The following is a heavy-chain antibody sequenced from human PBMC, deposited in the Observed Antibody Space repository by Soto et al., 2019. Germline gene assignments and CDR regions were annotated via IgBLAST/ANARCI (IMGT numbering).Heavy chain of an antibody. CDR2: IGTAGDP. D-gene: IGHD1-26*01. Sequence: EVQLVESGGGLVQPGGSLRLSCAASGFTFSSYDMHWVRQATGKGLEWVSAIGTAGDPYYQGSVKCRFTISRENAKNSSYLQMHSLKAGDTAVYYCARGVTDCGNYVVDYYDGMDVWRQGTTVTVSS. J-gene: IGHJ6*02. CDR3: ARGVTDCGNYVVDYYDGMDV. CDR1: GFTFSSYD. V-gene: IGHV3-13*05.